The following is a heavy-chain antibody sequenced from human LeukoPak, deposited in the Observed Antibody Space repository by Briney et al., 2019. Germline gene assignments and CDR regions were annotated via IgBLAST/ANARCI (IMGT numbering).Heavy chain of an antibody. D-gene: IGHD3-10*01. CDR3: ARAYGSGSYHSNWFES. V-gene: IGHV4-34*01. CDR2: INHSGST. J-gene: IGHJ5*01. CDR1: GGSFSGYY. Sequence: SEPLSLTCAVYGGSFSGYYWTWIRQPPGKGLEWLGEINHSGSTNYNPSLKSRVTMSVDTSMNQFSLRLNSVTAADTAVYYCARAYGSGSYHSNWFESWGQGTLVIVSS.